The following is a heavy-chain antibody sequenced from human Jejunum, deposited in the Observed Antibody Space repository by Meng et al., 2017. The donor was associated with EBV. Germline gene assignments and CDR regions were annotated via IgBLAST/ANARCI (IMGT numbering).Heavy chain of an antibody. D-gene: IGHD3-22*01. Sequence: QVRLQESGSRLEKPSGILSVTCVVSGGSIRDNDWWSWVRQPPGKGLEWLGEIYHGGGTNYNPSLGSRVTISVDKSKNQFSLKLNSVTVADTAVYYCAGNGYYALEYWGPGILVTVSS. J-gene: IGHJ4*02. CDR3: AGNGYYALEY. V-gene: IGHV4-4*02. CDR1: GGSIRDNDW. CDR2: IYHGGGT.